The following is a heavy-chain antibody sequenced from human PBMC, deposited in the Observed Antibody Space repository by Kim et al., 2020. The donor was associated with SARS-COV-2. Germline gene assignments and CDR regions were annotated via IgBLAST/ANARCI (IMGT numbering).Heavy chain of an antibody. CDR3: ARSYSNSGFFDY. Sequence: SETLSLTCAVSGGSISSGGYYWSWIRQNPGKGLEWIGSIYHSGGTYYTPSLKSRVTMSVDTSKNQFSLKLSSVTAADTAVYFCARSYSNSGFFDYWGQGTLVTVFS. V-gene: IGHV4-31*11. CDR1: GGSISSGGYY. J-gene: IGHJ4*02. CDR2: IYHSGGT. D-gene: IGHD6-6*01.